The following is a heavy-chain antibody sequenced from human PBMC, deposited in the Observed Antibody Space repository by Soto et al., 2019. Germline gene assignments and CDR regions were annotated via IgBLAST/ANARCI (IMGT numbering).Heavy chain of an antibody. V-gene: IGHV3-23*01. CDR1: GFTFSSYA. CDR3: ARDMYSSDYFVKWFEP. Sequence: GGSLRLSCTGSGFTFSSYAMSWVRQAPGKGLEWVSVISGSGGSTYYADSVKGRVTVSRDNSNHSLYLQLNSLRGEDTAMYYCARDMYSSDYFVKWFEPWGQGTLVTVSS. D-gene: IGHD6-19*01. CDR2: ISGSGGST. J-gene: IGHJ5*02.